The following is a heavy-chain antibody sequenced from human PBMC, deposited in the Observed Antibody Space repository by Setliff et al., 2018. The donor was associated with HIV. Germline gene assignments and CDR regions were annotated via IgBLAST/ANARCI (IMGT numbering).Heavy chain of an antibody. D-gene: IGHD3-22*01. CDR1: GYTFTSYG. CDR2: ISAYNGNT. Sequence: ASVKVSCKASGYTFTSYGISWVRQAPGQGLEWMGWISAYNGNTNYAQKLQGRVTMTTDTSTSTAYMELRSLRSDDTAVYYCARARSLGITMIVVVPFDYWGRGTLVTVSS. J-gene: IGHJ4*02. V-gene: IGHV1-18*01. CDR3: ARARSLGITMIVVVPFDY.